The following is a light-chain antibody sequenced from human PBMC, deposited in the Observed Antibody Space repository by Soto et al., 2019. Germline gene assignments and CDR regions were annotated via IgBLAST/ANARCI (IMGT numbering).Light chain of an antibody. V-gene: IGKV1-9*01. Sequence: DIQLTQSPSFLSASVGDRVTITCRTSQGISSYLAWYQQTPGKAPKLLIYASSTLQSGVQSRFSGSGYGTEFTLTISSLQPEDFATYYCQQLNTFPVTFDQGTRLDI. J-gene: IGKJ5*01. CDR2: ASS. CDR1: QGISSY. CDR3: QQLNTFPVT.